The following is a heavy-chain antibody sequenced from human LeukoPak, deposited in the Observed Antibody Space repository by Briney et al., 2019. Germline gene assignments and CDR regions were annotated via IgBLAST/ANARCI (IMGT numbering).Heavy chain of an antibody. CDR2: ISSSSNAI. CDR3: TPNFWGGYLTDY. CDR1: GFTFSSYS. V-gene: IGHV3-48*02. J-gene: IGHJ4*02. D-gene: IGHD3-3*01. Sequence: GGSLRLSCVGSGFTFSSYSMNWVRQAPGKGLEWVSYISSSSNAIYYADSAKGRFTISRDNAKNSLYLQMNSLRDGDTAVYYCTPNFWGGYLTDYWGQGTLVTVSS.